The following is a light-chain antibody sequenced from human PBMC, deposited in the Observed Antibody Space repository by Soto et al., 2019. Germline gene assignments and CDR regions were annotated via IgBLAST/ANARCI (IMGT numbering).Light chain of an antibody. V-gene: IGKV4-1*01. J-gene: IGKJ4*01. CDR1: QSVLYSSNNKNY. CDR3: QQYYSTPRLT. Sequence: DIVMPQSPDSLAVSLGERATINCKSSQSVLYSSNNKNYLAWYPQKPGQPPKLLIYWASTRESGVPDRFSGSGSGTDFTLTISSLQAEDVAVYYCQQYYSTPRLTFGGGTKVEIK. CDR2: WAS.